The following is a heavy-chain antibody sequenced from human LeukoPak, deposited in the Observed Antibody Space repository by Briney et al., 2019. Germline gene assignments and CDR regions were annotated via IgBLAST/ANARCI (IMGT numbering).Heavy chain of an antibody. CDR3: VRGGTYWTVS. V-gene: IGHV3-7*01. Sequence: TGGSLRLPCAASGFVFSASYMSWVRKAPGKGLEWVATIKPDGSEKYHVDSVSGRFTISRDNTNDSLFLQMNSLRVDDTAVYYCVRGGTYWTVSWGQGTLVNVS. J-gene: IGHJ5*01. CDR1: GFVFSASY. CDR2: IKPDGSEK.